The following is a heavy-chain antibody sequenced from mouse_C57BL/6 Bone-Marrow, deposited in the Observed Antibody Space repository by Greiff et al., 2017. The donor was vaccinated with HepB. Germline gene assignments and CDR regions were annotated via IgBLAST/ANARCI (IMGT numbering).Heavy chain of an antibody. V-gene: IGHV14-4*01. J-gene: IGHJ4*01. CDR1: GFNIKDDY. CDR3: TRDYDGAMDY. Sequence: EVQLQQSGAELVRPGASVKLSCTASGFNIKDDYMHWVKQRPEQGLEWIGWIDPENGDTEYASKFQGKATITADTSSNTAYLQLSSLTSEDTAVYYCTRDYDGAMDYRGQGTSVTVSS. D-gene: IGHD1-1*01. CDR2: IDPENGDT.